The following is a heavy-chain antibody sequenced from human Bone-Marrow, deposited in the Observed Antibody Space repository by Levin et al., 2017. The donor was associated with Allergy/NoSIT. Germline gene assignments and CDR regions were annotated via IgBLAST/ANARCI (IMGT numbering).Heavy chain of an antibody. Sequence: SQTLSLPCTVSGASIRSGGDFWGWIRQHPGKGLEWIGYMYYNGNSHYNPSLESRVNIAMDAAKNQFSLNLASVTAADTAIYYCARDVTWKYYFDYWSQGTLVTVSS. D-gene: IGHD1-1*01. J-gene: IGHJ4*02. CDR2: MYYNGNS. CDR3: ARDVTWKYYFDY. V-gene: IGHV4-31*03. CDR1: GASIRSGGDF.